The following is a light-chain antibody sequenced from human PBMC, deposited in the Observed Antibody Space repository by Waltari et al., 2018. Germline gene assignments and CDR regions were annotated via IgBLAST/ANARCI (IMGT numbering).Light chain of an antibody. CDR3: TSYTSSSTWV. CDR1: SSDVGAYNY. V-gene: IGLV2-14*03. Sequence: QSALTQPASVSGSPGQSLTISCTGTSSDVGAYNYVSWYQQYPGKAPKLMIYEVSKRPSGVSNRFSGSKSGNTASLTISGLQAEDEADYYCTSYTSSSTWVFGGGTKLTVL. CDR2: EVS. J-gene: IGLJ3*02.